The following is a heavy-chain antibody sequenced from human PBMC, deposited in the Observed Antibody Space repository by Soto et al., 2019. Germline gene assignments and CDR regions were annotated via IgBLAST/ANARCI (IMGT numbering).Heavy chain of an antibody. CDR3: VRARARGDD. J-gene: IGHJ4*02. CDR2: VNTDGTDT. D-gene: IGHD3-16*01. CDR1: GLNLRGYW. Sequence: EAQLLESGGRIVRPGEKLRLSCTASGLNLRGYWMHWVRQAPGEGLVWVSRVNTDGTDTLYADSVKGRFTISRDNAKDSVDLEMAGLRAGDTAVYNCVRARARGDDRGPGTLVTVSS. V-gene: IGHV3-74*01.